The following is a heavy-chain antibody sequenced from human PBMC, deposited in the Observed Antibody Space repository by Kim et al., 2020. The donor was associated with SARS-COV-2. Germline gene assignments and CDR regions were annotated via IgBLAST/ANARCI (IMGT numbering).Heavy chain of an antibody. CDR3: ARGPVDGSGTLEY. J-gene: IGHJ4*02. CDR2: INPGDGNT. CDR1: GYTFSTYY. Sequence: ASVKVSCKASGYTFSTYYIHWVRQAPGQGLEWMVIINPGDGNTAYAQEFQGRVSMTGDSSTSTVYMELSSLRSEDTAVYSCARGPVDGSGTLEYWGQGTL. V-gene: IGHV1-46*01. D-gene: IGHD3-10*01.